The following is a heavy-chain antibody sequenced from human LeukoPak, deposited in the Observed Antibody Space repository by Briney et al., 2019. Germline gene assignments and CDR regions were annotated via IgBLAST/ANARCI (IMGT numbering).Heavy chain of an antibody. CDR2: IIPMFGTA. V-gene: IGHV1-69*06. CDR1: GGTFSSYE. J-gene: IGHJ4*02. Sequence: SVKVSCKASGGTFSSYEISWVRQAPGQGLEWMGGIIPMFGTAKYAQKFQGRVTITADKSTSTAYMELSSLRSEDTAVYYCTRVSAGADSFDYWGQGTLVTVSS. D-gene: IGHD1-26*01. CDR3: TRVSAGADSFDY.